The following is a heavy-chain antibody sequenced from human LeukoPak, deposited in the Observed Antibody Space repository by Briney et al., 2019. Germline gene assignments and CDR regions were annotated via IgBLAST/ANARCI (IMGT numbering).Heavy chain of an antibody. J-gene: IGHJ5*01. D-gene: IGHD3-16*02. CDR3: ARAYQPLGGLSFPDS. Sequence: ASVKVSCKASGYTFTTYAMNWVRQAPGQGLEWMEWINTNTGNPAYAQGFTGRFVFSLDTSVSTAYLQISSLKAEDTAVYYCARAYQPLGGLSFPDSWGQGALVTVSS. V-gene: IGHV7-4-1*02. CDR1: GYTFTTYA. CDR2: INTNTGNP.